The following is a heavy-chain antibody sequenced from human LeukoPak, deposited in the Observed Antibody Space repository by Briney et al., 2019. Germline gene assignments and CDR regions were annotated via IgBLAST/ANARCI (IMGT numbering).Heavy chain of an antibody. CDR2: IKQDGSEK. CDR3: ARDTVRHYFDS. J-gene: IGHJ4*02. V-gene: IGHV3-7*01. D-gene: IGHD4-17*01. CDR1: GFSFSSYW. Sequence: PGGSLRLSCAASGFSFSSYWMSWVRQAPGKGLEWVANIKQDGSEKYYVDSVEGRFTISRDNAKDSLYLQMNSLRAEDTAVYCCARDTVRHYFDSWGQGTLVTVSS.